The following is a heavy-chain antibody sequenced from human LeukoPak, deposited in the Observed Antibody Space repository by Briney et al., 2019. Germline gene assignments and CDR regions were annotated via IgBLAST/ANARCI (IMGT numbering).Heavy chain of an antibody. J-gene: IGHJ6*03. CDR3: ARRGLYCSGGSCYDDYYYYYMDV. Sequence: TGGSLRLSCAASGFTFSSYAMSWVRQAPGKGLEWVSVIYSGGSTYYADSVKGRFTISRDNSKNTLYLQMNSLRAEDTAVYYCARRGLYCSGGSCYDDYYYYYMDVWGKGTTVTVSS. CDR2: IYSGGST. V-gene: IGHV3-53*01. D-gene: IGHD2-15*01. CDR1: GFTFSSYA.